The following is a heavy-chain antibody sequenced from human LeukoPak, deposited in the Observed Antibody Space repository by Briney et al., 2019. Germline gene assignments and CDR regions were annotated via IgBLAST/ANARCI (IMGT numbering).Heavy chain of an antibody. Sequence: ASVKVSCKASGYTFTSYYMHWVRQAPGKGLEWMGGFDPEDGETIYAQKFQGRVTMTEDTSTDTAYMELSSLRSEDTAVYYCATDLLYSSSHEGYWGQGTLVTVSS. CDR2: FDPEDGET. D-gene: IGHD6-6*01. CDR3: ATDLLYSSSHEGY. CDR1: GYTFTSYY. V-gene: IGHV1-24*01. J-gene: IGHJ4*02.